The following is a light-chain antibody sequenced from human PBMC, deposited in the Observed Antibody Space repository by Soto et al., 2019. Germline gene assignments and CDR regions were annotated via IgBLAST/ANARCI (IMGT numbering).Light chain of an antibody. J-gene: IGLJ1*01. CDR3: SSYTSSSFYV. Sequence: QSALTQPASVSGSPGQSITISCTGTSSDVGGYNYVSWYQQHPRQAPKLMIYDVSNRPSGVSNRFSGSKSGNTASLTVSGLQAGDEADYYCSSYTSSSFYVVGTG. CDR1: SSDVGGYNY. V-gene: IGLV2-14*01. CDR2: DVS.